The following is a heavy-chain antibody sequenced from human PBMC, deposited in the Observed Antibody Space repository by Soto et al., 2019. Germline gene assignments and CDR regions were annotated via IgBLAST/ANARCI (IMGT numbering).Heavy chain of an antibody. CDR2: ISSSSSTI. CDR1: GFTFSSYS. J-gene: IGHJ4*02. D-gene: IGHD3-3*01. CDR3: ARDKLLFGVVKRSFDY. V-gene: IGHV3-48*01. Sequence: RLSCAASGFTFSSYSMNWVRQAPGKGLEWVSYISSSSSTIYYADSVKGRFTISRDNAKNSLYLQMNSLRAEDTAVYYCARDKLLFGVVKRSFDYWGQGTLVTVSS.